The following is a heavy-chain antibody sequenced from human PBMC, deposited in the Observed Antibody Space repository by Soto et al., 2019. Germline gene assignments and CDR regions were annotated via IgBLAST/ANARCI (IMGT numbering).Heavy chain of an antibody. CDR3: TTGVHSDTVSWVDP. Sequence: QVQLVQSGAEVKKPGASVKVSCKVSGYILSKISMHWVRQAPGKGLEWMGGFDAEEGETVYAQTFQGRVTMTEDISTDTAYMELRSLRSDDTAVYYCTTGVHSDTVSWVDPWGQGTLVTVSS. CDR2: FDAEEGET. D-gene: IGHD2-15*01. J-gene: IGHJ5*02. CDR1: GYILSKIS. V-gene: IGHV1-24*01.